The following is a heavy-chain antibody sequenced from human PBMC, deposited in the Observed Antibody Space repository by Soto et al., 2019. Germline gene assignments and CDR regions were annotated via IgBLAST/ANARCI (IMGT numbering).Heavy chain of an antibody. Sequence: QVQLVQSGAEVKKPGSSVKVSCKASGGTFSTYTIIWVRQAPGQGLEWMGRILPMLDITNSAQRFQGRVTITADKSTSTAYLELSSLRSDDTAVYYCTLGSWSAETFEIWGRGTMVTVSS. CDR3: TLGSWSAETFEI. CDR2: ILPMLDIT. J-gene: IGHJ3*02. CDR1: GGTFSTYT. D-gene: IGHD6-13*01. V-gene: IGHV1-69*02.